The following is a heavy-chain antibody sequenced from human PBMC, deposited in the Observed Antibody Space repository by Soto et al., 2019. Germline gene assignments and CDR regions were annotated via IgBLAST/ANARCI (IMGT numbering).Heavy chain of an antibody. Sequence: GGSLRLACAASGVTVSSNYMSWVRQAPGKGLEWVSVIYSGGSTYYADSVKGRFTISRDNSKNTLYLQMNSLRAEDTAVYYCASDYDSYGMDVWGQGTTVTVSS. D-gene: IGHD3-3*01. CDR2: IYSGGST. CDR3: ASDYDSYGMDV. CDR1: GVTVSSNY. J-gene: IGHJ6*02. V-gene: IGHV3-53*01.